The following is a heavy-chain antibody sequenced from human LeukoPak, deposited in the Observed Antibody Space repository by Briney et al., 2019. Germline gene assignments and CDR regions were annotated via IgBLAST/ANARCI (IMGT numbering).Heavy chain of an antibody. Sequence: GGPLRLSCAASGFTFSSYAMSWVRQAPGKGLEWVSVISGSGGSTYYADSVKGRFTISRDNSKNTLYLQMNSLRAEDTAVYYCAKTYCDILPGRPYYYYGMDVWGKGTTVTVSS. CDR1: GFTFSSYA. CDR3: AKTYCDILPGRPYYYYGMDV. CDR2: ISGSGGST. D-gene: IGHD3-9*01. J-gene: IGHJ6*04. V-gene: IGHV3-23*01.